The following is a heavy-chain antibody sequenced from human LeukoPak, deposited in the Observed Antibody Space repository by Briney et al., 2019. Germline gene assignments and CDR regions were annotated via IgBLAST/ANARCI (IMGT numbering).Heavy chain of an antibody. CDR1: GGTFSNYA. V-gene: IGHV1-69*01. J-gene: IGHJ3*02. CDR2: IIPIFGTA. D-gene: IGHD3-16*01. Sequence: GSSVKVSCKASGGTFSNYAISWVRQAPGQGLEWMGGIIPIFGTANYAQKFQGRVTITADESTSTAYMELSSLRSEDTAVYYCARPGGMRWDAFDIWGQGTMVTVSS. CDR3: ARPGGMRWDAFDI.